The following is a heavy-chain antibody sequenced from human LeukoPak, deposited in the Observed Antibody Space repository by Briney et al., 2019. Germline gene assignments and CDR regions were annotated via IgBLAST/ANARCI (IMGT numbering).Heavy chain of an antibody. D-gene: IGHD5-18*01. CDR3: TRDTAMVSDY. Sequence: GGSLRLSCTASGFTFGDYAMSWVRQAPGKGLEWVGFIRSKAYGGTTEYAASVKGRFTISRDDSKSIAYLQMNSLKTEDTAVYYCTRDTAMVSDYWGQGTLVTVSS. CDR1: GFTFGDYA. CDR2: IRSKAYGGTT. J-gene: IGHJ4*02. V-gene: IGHV3-49*04.